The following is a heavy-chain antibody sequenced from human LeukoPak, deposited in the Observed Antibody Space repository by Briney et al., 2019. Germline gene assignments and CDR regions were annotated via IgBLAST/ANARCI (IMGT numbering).Heavy chain of an antibody. Sequence: KASETLSLTCTVSDDSITIYYWSWIRQPPGKGLEWIGYIYYSGSTNYNPSLKSRVTISVDTSKNQFSLKLSSVTAADTAVYYCARAMGSVLLWFGELLDYWGQGTLVTVSS. J-gene: IGHJ4*02. CDR1: DDSITIYY. V-gene: IGHV4-59*12. CDR2: IYYSGST. CDR3: ARAMGSVLLWFGELLDY. D-gene: IGHD3-10*01.